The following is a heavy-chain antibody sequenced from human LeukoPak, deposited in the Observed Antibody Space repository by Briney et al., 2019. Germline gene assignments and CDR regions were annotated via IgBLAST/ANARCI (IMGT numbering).Heavy chain of an antibody. J-gene: IGHJ4*02. CDR3: ARDLTRSIAD. V-gene: IGHV3-48*01. CDR2: ISSSSSTI. CDR1: GLTFSSYS. D-gene: IGHD6-6*01. Sequence: PGGSLRLSCAASGLTFSSYSMNWVRQAPGKGLEWVSYISSSSSTIYYADSVKGRFTISRDNAKNSLYLQMNSLRAEDKAVYYCARDLTRSIADWGQGTLVTVSS.